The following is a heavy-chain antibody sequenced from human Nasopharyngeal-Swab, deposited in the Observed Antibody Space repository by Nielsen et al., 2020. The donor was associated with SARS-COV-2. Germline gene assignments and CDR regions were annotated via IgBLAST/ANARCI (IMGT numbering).Heavy chain of an antibody. CDR1: GFTFSSYS. D-gene: IGHD3-3*01. J-gene: IGHJ6*02. Sequence: GESLKISCAASGFTFSSYSVNWVRQAPGKGLEWVSYISSSSSTIYYADSVKGRFTISRDNAKNSLYLQMNSLRAEDTAVYYCARWSGYYYYYGMDVWGQGTTVTVSS. CDR2: ISSSSSTI. CDR3: ARWSGYYYYYGMDV. V-gene: IGHV3-48*04.